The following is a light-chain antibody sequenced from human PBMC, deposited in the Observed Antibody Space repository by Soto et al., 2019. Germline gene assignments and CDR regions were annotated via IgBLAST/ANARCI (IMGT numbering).Light chain of an antibody. Sequence: ENVLTQSAGTLSLSPGERATLSCWASQSVGRNYLAWFQQKSGQAPRLFIYGASSRAAGIPDRLSGSGYGTDFNLTISRLEPEDFAVYYCQQYATSPITFGQGTRLEIK. CDR3: QQYATSPIT. CDR1: QSVGRNY. V-gene: IGKV3-20*01. J-gene: IGKJ5*01. CDR2: GAS.